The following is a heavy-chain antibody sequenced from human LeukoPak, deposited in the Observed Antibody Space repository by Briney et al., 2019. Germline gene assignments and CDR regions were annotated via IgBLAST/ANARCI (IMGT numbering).Heavy chain of an antibody. CDR3: ARDKQHSYGRYFDH. V-gene: IGHV4-4*08. CDR2: MQATGNS. Sequence: KPSETLSLTCTVSGGSISTYHWNWIRKSPEKGLEWIGYMQATGNSNYNPSLKSRVTMSVGMSRNQIVLNLSSVTPADTAVYFCARDKQHSYGRYFDHWGQGILVTVSS. J-gene: IGHJ4*02. CDR1: GGSISTYH. D-gene: IGHD5-18*01.